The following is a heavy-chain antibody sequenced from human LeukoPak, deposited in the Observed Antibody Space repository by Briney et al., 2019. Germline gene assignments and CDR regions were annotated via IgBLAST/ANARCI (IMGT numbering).Heavy chain of an antibody. J-gene: IGHJ3*02. CDR2: INHSGST. CDR1: GGSFSGYY. Sequence: PSETLSLTCAVYGGSFSGYYWSWIRQPPGKGLEWIGEINHSGSTNYNPSLKSRVTISVDTSKNQFSLKLSSVTAADTAVYYCARGPYGDPRRAFYIWGQGTMVTVSS. V-gene: IGHV4-34*01. D-gene: IGHD4-17*01. CDR3: ARGPYGDPRRAFYI.